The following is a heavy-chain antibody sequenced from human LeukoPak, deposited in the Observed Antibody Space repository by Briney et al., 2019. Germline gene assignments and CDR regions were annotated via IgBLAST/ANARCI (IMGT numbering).Heavy chain of an antibody. Sequence: GASVKVSCTASGFTFSNSAGQWVRQDRGQRLEWIGWIVVGSGNTNYAQKFQERVTITRDMSTSTAYMELSSLRSEDTAVYYCTSDPTFYSGRYCFDYWGQGTLVTVSS. CDR1: GFTFSNSA. D-gene: IGHD1-26*01. V-gene: IGHV1-58*01. CDR2: IVVGSGNT. J-gene: IGHJ4*02. CDR3: TSDPTFYSGRYCFDY.